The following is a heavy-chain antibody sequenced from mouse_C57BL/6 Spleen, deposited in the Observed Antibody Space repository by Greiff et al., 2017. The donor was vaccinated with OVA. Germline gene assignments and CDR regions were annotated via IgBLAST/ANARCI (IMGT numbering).Heavy chain of an antibody. V-gene: IGHV1-81*01. CDR3: ARWENYYGSSYEGRVFDY. J-gene: IGHJ2*01. Sequence: QVQLKQSGAELARPGASVKLSCKASGYTFTSYGISWVKQRTGQGLEWIGEIYPRSGNTYYNEKFKGKATLTADKSSSTAYMELRSLTSEDSAVYFCARWENYYGSSYEGRVFDYWGQGTTLTVSS. D-gene: IGHD1-1*01. CDR2: IYPRSGNT. CDR1: GYTFTSYG.